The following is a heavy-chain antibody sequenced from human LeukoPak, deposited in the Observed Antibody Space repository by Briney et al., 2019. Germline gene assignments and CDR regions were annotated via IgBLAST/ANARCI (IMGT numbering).Heavy chain of an antibody. V-gene: IGHV3-21*01. CDR3: ARDYGSGWYEFDY. J-gene: IGHJ4*02. CDR1: GFSISSYS. Sequence: GGSLRLSCAASGFSISSYSMNWVRQAPGKGLEWVSSISSSTSYIYYADSVKGRFTISRGNAKNSLYLQMNSLRAEDTAVYYCARDYGSGWYEFDYWGQGTLVTVSS. CDR2: ISSSTSYI. D-gene: IGHD6-19*01.